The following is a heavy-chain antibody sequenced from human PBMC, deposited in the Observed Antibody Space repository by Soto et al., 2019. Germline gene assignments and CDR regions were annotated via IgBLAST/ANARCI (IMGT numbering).Heavy chain of an antibody. Sequence: GGSLRLSCAASGFTFSSYGMHWVRQAPGKGLEWVAVISYDGSNKYYADSVKGRFTISRDNSKNTLYLQMNSLRAEDTAVYYCAKELPAELTYYYYGMDVWGQGTRVTVSS. V-gene: IGHV3-30*18. D-gene: IGHD2-2*01. CDR3: AKELPAELTYYYYGMDV. J-gene: IGHJ6*02. CDR2: ISYDGSNK. CDR1: GFTFSSYG.